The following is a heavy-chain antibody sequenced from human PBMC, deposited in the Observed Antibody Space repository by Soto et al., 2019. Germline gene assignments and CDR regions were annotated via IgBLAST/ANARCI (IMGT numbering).Heavy chain of an antibody. CDR1: GFTFSSYA. V-gene: IGHV3-23*01. CDR3: AKDRYGGNRGSYYYGMDV. CDR2: ISGSGVST. J-gene: IGHJ6*02. D-gene: IGHD4-17*01. Sequence: GGSLRLSCAASGFTFSSYAMSWVRQAPGKGLEWVSAISGSGVSTYYADSVKGRFTISRDNSKNTLYLQMNSLRAEDTAVYYCAKDRYGGNRGSYYYGMDVWGQGTTVTVSS.